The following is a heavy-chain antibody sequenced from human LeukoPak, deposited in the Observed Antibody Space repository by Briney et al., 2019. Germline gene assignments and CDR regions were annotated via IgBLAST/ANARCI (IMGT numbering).Heavy chain of an antibody. CDR1: GFTFSSYA. CDR2: ISGSGGAT. Sequence: GGSLRLSCAASGFTFSSYAMSWVRQAPGKGLEWVSVISGSGGATYYADSVKGRFTISRDNSKNTLYLQMNSLRAGDTAVYYCAKDGVATITYDYWGQGTLVTVSS. V-gene: IGHV3-23*01. D-gene: IGHD5-12*01. CDR3: AKDGVATITYDY. J-gene: IGHJ4*02.